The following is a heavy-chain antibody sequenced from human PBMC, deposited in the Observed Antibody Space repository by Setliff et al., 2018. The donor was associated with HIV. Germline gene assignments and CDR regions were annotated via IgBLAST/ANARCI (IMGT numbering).Heavy chain of an antibody. CDR2: VYHSGGT. CDR3: TRRFEKWLAFDY. CDR1: GGSISSFSYY. J-gene: IGHJ4*02. D-gene: IGHD6-19*01. V-gene: IGHV4-39*01. Sequence: SETLSLTCTVSGGSISSFSYYWAWIRQSPGKGLEWIGNVYHSGGTDYNPSLRSRVTISVDTSANQFSLNLASVTAADTAVYYCTRRFEKWLAFDYWGQGTRGTVSS.